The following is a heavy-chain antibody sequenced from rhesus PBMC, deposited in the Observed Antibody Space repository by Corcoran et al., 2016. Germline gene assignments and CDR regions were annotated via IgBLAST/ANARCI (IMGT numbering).Heavy chain of an antibody. CDR1: GDSISSSNW. V-gene: IGHV4S19*01. CDR2: LSGSSGSA. D-gene: IGHD3-28*01. CDR3: ARAGDFYGSGYHDYFDY. Sequence: QVQLQESGPGLVKPSETLSLTCAVSGDSISSSNWWSWIRQPPGRGLEWIGYLSGSSGSAYNNPTLKRRVTISKDTSNHYFSLKLRSVTAADTAVYYCARAGDFYGSGYHDYFDYWGQGVLVSVSS. J-gene: IGHJ4*01.